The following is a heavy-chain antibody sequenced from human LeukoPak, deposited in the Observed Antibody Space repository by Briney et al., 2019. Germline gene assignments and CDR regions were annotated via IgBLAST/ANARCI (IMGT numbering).Heavy chain of an antibody. CDR1: GFTFSTYW. CDR3: ARLPLTARRHFDY. J-gene: IGHJ4*02. V-gene: IGHV3-7*05. Sequence: GGSLRLSCAASGFTFSTYWMSWVRQAPGKGLEWVANIKEDGSQKYYVDSVKGRFTISRDNAKNSQYLQMNSLRAEDTAVYYCARLPLTARRHFDYWGQGTLVIVSS. CDR2: IKEDGSQK. D-gene: IGHD5-18*01.